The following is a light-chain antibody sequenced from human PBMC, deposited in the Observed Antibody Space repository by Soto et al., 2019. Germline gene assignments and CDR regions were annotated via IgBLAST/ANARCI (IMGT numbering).Light chain of an antibody. CDR2: DAS. J-gene: IGKJ5*01. CDR3: QQRRNWQVT. V-gene: IGKV3-11*01. Sequence: EIVLTQSPGTLSLSPGERATLSCRTSLSVSVYLDWYQQKPGQAPRLLISDASNRATGIPARFSGSGSGTDFTLTISSLEPEDLAVYYCQQRRNWQVTFGQGTRLDIK. CDR1: LSVSVY.